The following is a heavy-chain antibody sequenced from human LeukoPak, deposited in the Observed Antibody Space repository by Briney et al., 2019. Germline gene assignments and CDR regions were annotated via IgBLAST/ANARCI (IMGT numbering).Heavy chain of an antibody. J-gene: IGHJ4*02. Sequence: PSETLSLTCTVSGGSISSGSYYWSWIRQPAGKGLEWIGRIYTSGSTNYNPSLKSRVTISVDTSKNQFSPKLSSVTAADTAVYYCARGIAAGGFDYWGQGTLVTVSS. CDR2: IYTSGST. V-gene: IGHV4-61*02. CDR1: GGSISSGSYY. CDR3: ARGIAAGGFDY. D-gene: IGHD6-13*01.